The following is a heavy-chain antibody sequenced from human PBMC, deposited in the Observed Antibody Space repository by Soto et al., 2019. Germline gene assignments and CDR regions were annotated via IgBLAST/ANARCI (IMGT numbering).Heavy chain of an antibody. CDR2: IIPIFGTA. Sequence: ASVKVSCKASGGTFSSYAISWVRQAPGQGLEWMGGIIPIFGTANYAQKFQGRVTITADESTSTAYMELSSLRSEDTAVYYCARDVQWSGYDYTPSLDYWGQGTLVTVSS. CDR3: ARDVQWSGYDYTPSLDY. J-gene: IGHJ4*02. D-gene: IGHD5-12*01. CDR1: GGTFSSYA. V-gene: IGHV1-69*13.